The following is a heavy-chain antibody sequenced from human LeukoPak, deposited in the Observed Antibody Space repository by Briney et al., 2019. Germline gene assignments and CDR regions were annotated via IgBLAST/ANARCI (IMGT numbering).Heavy chain of an antibody. D-gene: IGHD2-2*03. CDR3: ARDRGLGHCSSTSCPGDGMDV. V-gene: IGHV4-4*02. CDR1: GGSISSSNW. Sequence: SETLSLTCAVSGGSISSSNWWSWVRQPPGKGLGWIGEIYHGGSTNYNPSLKSRVTISVDKSKNQFSLKLSSVTAADTAVYYCARDRGLGHCSSTSCPGDGMDVWGQGTTVTVSS. CDR2: IYHGGST. J-gene: IGHJ6*02.